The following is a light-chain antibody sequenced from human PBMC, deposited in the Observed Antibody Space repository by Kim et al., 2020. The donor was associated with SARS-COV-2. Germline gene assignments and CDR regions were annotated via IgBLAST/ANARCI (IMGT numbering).Light chain of an antibody. CDR1: QSVTSRY. CDR3: QQYGSSPRT. V-gene: IGKV3-20*01. CDR2: GAS. Sequence: AGEGATLTCRARQSVTSRYLAWYQQKPDPAPSLLIYGASSRATGNPDRFSGSRSWTDVTLTISRLEPEDFAVYYCQQYGSSPRTFGGGTKVHIK. J-gene: IGKJ4*01.